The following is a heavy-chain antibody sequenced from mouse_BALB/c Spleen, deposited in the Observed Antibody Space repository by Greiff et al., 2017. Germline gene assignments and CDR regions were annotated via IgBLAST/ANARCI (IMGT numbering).Heavy chain of an antibody. CDR3: ARGGGYYLDY. Sequence: EVMLVESGGGLVKPGGSLKLSCAASGFTFSSYAMSWVRQSPEKRLEWVAEISSGGSYTYYPDTVTGRFTISRDNAKNTLYLEMSSLRSEDTAMYYCARGGGYYLDYWGQGTTLTVSS. V-gene: IGHV5-9-4*01. CDR2: ISSGGSYT. CDR1: GFTFSSYA. J-gene: IGHJ2*01. D-gene: IGHD1-1*02.